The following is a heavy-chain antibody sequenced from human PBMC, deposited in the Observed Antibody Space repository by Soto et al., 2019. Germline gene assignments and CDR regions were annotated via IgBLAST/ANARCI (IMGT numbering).Heavy chain of an antibody. D-gene: IGHD1-26*01. V-gene: IGHV4-34*01. CDR2: INHSGST. Sequence: ASGTPSLTRPVFGGAFNGYYWGWVRQPPGKGLEWIGEINHSGSTNYNPSLKSRVTISVDTSKNQFSLKLSSVTAADTAVYYCARRYSGSYPHNWFDPWGQGTLVTVSS. J-gene: IGHJ5*02. CDR3: ARRYSGSYPHNWFDP. CDR1: GGAFNGYY.